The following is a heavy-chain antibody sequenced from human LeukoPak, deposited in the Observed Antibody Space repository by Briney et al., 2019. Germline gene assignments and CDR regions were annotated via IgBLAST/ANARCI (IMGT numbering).Heavy chain of an antibody. CDR3: ARVGVITAAGTYDL. CDR2: ISSSGSHT. CDR1: GFTFSDYY. J-gene: IGHJ5*02. Sequence: GGSLRLSCAASGFTFSDYYMTWIRQSPGKGLEWVSDISSSGSHTNYADSVKGRFTISRDNAKNSLYMQMSSLRADDTAVYYCARVGVITAAGTYDLWGQGTLVTVSS. V-gene: IGHV3-11*06. D-gene: IGHD6-13*01.